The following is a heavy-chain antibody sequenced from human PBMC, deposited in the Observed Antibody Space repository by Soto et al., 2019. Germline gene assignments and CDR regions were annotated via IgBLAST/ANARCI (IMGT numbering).Heavy chain of an antibody. V-gene: IGHV4-59*01. CDR1: GGSISSYY. J-gene: IGHJ5*02. CDR3: ARGYCSSTICYIWDNWFDP. Sequence: SETLSLTCTVSGGSISSYYWSWIRQPPGKGLEWIGYIYYSGRTNYDPSLKSRVTISVDTSKNQFSLKLSSVTAADTAVYYCARGYCSSTICYIWDNWFDPWGQGTLVTVS. D-gene: IGHD2-2*02. CDR2: IYYSGRT.